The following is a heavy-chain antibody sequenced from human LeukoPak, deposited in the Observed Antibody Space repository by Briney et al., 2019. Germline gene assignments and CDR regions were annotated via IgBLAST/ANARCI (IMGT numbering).Heavy chain of an antibody. V-gene: IGHV4-34*01. CDR2: INHSGST. D-gene: IGHD5-24*01. Sequence: SETLSLTCAVYGGSFSGYYWSWIRQPPGKGLEWIGEINHSGSTNYNPSLKSRVTISVDTSKNQFSLKLSSVTAADTAVYYCARGKRDGYNCRFDYWGQGTLVTVSS. CDR1: GGSFSGYY. J-gene: IGHJ4*02. CDR3: ARGKRDGYNCRFDY.